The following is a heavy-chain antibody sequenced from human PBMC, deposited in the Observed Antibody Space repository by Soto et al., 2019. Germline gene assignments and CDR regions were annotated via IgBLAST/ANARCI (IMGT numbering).Heavy chain of an antibody. J-gene: IGHJ5*02. V-gene: IGHV1-58*01. D-gene: IGHD4-4*01. CDR3: AAGTVRNNWFDP. CDR1: GFTFTSSA. CDR2: IVVGSGNT. Sequence: ASVKVSCKASGFTFTSSAVQWVRQARGQRLEWIGWIVVGSGNTNYAQKFQERVTITRDMSTSTAYMELSSLRSEDTAVYYCAAGTVRNNWFDPWGQGTLVTVSS.